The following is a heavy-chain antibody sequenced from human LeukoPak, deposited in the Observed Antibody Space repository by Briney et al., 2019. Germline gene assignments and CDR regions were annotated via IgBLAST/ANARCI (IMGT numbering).Heavy chain of an antibody. J-gene: IGHJ6*03. CDR2: LSASGGIT. Sequence: GGSLRLSCAASGFAFSSYAMSWVRQAPGKGLEWVSGLSASGGITYYADSVKGRFTISRDNSKNKLYLRMNSLRAEDTAVYYCAKTSGATPYYYYMDVWGKGDTVTVSS. CDR1: GFAFSSYA. V-gene: IGHV3-23*01. CDR3: AKTSGATPYYYYMDV. D-gene: IGHD3-10*01.